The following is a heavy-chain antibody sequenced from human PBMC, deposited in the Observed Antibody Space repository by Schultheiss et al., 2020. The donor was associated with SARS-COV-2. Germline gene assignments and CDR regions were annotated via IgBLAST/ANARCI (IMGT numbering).Heavy chain of an antibody. V-gene: IGHV3-73*01. CDR3: TRHLEYYDILTGYSNYYYYGMDV. Sequence: GESLKISCSASVFTFSGSAMHWVRQASGKGLEWVGRIRTKANSYATAYAASVKGRFTLSRDDSKNTAYLQMNSLKTEDTAVYYCTRHLEYYDILTGYSNYYYYGMDVWGQGTTVTVSS. J-gene: IGHJ6*02. D-gene: IGHD3-9*01. CDR2: IRTKANSYAT. CDR1: VFTFSGSA.